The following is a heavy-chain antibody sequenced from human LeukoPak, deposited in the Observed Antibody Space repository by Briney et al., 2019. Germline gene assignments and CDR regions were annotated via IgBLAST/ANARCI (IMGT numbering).Heavy chain of an antibody. Sequence: PGGSLRLSCVASGFTFSTCAMSWVRQAPGKGLEWVSTISSGGGYTYYADSVKGQFTISRDNSKNTLYLQMNSLRAEDTAVYYCVKGFPSRSNSASYFDYWGQGTLVTVSS. CDR1: GFTFSTCA. J-gene: IGHJ4*02. V-gene: IGHV3-23*01. D-gene: IGHD1-7*01. CDR3: VKGFPSRSNSASYFDY. CDR2: ISSGGGYT.